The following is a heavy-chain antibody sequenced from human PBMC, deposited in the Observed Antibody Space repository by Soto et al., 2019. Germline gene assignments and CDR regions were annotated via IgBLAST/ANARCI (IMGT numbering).Heavy chain of an antibody. J-gene: IGHJ6*02. CDR1: GFTFSSYG. D-gene: IGHD2-2*01. CDR3: ARDLVAAVPGYYGMDV. V-gene: IGHV3-33*01. CDR2: IWYDGSNK. Sequence: QVQLVESEGGVVQPRRSLRLSCAASGFTFSSYGMHWVRQAPGKGLEWVAVIWYDGSNKYYADSVKGRFTISRDNSKNTLYLQMNSLRAEDTAVYYCARDLVAAVPGYYGMDVWGQGTTVTVSS.